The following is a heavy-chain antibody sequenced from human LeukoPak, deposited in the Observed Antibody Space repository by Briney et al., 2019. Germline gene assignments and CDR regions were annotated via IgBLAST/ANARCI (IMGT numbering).Heavy chain of an antibody. V-gene: IGHV4-59*01. CDR1: GGSLSSYY. J-gene: IGHJ4*02. CDR3: ATSRDYFDY. CDR2: IYYSGST. Sequence: SETLSLTCTVSGGSLSSYYWSWIRQPPGKGLEWIGYIYYSGSTNYNPSLTSRVTISVDTSKNQVSLKLTSVTAADTAVYYCATSRDYFDYWGQGTLVTVSS.